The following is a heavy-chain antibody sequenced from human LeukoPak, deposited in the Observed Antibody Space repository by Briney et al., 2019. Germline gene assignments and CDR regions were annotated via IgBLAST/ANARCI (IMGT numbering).Heavy chain of an antibody. V-gene: IGHV1-69*05. D-gene: IGHD5-24*01. CDR3: AREGHLDGYNYFYFDY. Sequence: SVKVSCKASGGTFSSYAISWVRQAPGQGLEWMGGIIPIFGTANYAQKFQGRVTITTDESTSTAYMELSSLRSEDTAVYYCAREGHLDGYNYFYFDYRGQGTLVTVSS. CDR1: GGTFSSYA. CDR2: IIPIFGTA. J-gene: IGHJ4*02.